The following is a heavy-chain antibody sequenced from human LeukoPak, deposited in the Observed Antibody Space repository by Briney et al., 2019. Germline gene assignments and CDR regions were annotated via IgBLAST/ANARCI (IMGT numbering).Heavy chain of an antibody. CDR3: ARHNYGGFDS. V-gene: IGHV1-2*02. D-gene: IGHD4-23*01. J-gene: IGHJ4*02. CDR2: INPNSGCT. Sequence: ASAMVSCKNCGYTFNGYYMHGGRHTPGQELEWMGWINPNSGCTNYAQKFQGKVTMTSNKSISTAYMQLSRLKADDTAMYYCARHNYGGFDSWGQGTLVTVSS. CDR1: GYTFNGYY.